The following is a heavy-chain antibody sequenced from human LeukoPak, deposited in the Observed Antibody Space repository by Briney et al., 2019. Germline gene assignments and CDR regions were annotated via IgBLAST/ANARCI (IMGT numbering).Heavy chain of an antibody. CDR3: ARDTPPLRFXRY. CDR2: ISSSSSYI. Sequence: PGGSLRLSCAASGFTLSSYSMNWVRQAPGKGLEWVSSISSSSSYIYYADSVKGRFTISRDNAKNSLYLQMNSLRAEDTAVYYCARDTPPLRFXRYWGQGTLVTVSS. D-gene: IGHD3-3*01. V-gene: IGHV3-21*01. CDR1: GFTLSSYS. J-gene: IGHJ4*02.